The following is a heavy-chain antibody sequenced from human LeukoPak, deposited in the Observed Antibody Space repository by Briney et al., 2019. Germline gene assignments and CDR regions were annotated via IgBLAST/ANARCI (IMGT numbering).Heavy chain of an antibody. J-gene: IGHJ4*02. CDR1: GGTFSSYA. V-gene: IGHV1-69*04. CDR2: IIPIFGIA. D-gene: IGHD5-12*01. Sequence: ASVKVSCKASGGTFSSYAIGWVRQAPGQGLEWMGRIIPIFGIANYAQKFQGRVTITADKSTSTAYMELSSLRSEDTAVYYCARDRDDGYDSYYFDYWGQGTLVTVSS. CDR3: ARDRDDGYDSYYFDY.